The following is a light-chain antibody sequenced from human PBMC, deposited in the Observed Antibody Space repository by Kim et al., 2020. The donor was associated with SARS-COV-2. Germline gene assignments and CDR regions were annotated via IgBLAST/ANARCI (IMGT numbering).Light chain of an antibody. CDR1: SLRSYY. V-gene: IGLV3-19*01. CDR2: GKN. Sequence: LRQTVRITCQGDSLRSYYASWYQQKPGQAPVLVIYGKNNRPSGIPDRFSGSSSGNTASLTITGAQAEDEADYYCNSRDSSGNPLYVFGTGTKVTVL. CDR3: NSRDSSGNPLYV. J-gene: IGLJ1*01.